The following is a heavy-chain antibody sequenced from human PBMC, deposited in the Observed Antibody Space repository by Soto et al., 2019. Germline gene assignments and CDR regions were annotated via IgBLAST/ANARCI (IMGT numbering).Heavy chain of an antibody. Sequence: PSETLSLTCTVSGGSISSSSYYWGWIRQPPGKGLEWIGIIYYSGSTYYNPSLKSRVTISVDTSKNQFSLKLSSVTAADTAVYYCARQYDAKYSSIPMGYWGQGTLVTVSS. CDR3: ARQYDAKYSSIPMGY. CDR2: IYYSGST. J-gene: IGHJ4*02. D-gene: IGHD6-13*01. V-gene: IGHV4-39*01. CDR1: GGSISSSSYY.